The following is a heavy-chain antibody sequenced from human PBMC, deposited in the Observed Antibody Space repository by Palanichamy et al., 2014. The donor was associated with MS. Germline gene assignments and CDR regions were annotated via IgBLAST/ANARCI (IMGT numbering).Heavy chain of an antibody. V-gene: IGHV3-30-3*01. CDR1: IQLQYLC. J-gene: IGHJ5*02. D-gene: IGHD1-1*01. Sequence: QVHLVEVWGRRGPAWEVPETLLCSLWIQLQYLCYALGPPGVQGKGLEWVGVISYDGNNKYYADSVKGRFTISRDNSKNTLYLQVNSLRPDDTAVYYCARDAQIWTLNNWFDPWGQGTLVIVSS. CDR2: ISYDGNNK. CDR3: ARDAQIWTLNNWFDP.